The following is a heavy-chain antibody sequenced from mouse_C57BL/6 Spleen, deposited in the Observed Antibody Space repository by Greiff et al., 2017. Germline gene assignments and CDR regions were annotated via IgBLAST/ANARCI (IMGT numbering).Heavy chain of an antibody. CDR1: GYAFSSSW. CDR2: IYPGDGDT. V-gene: IGHV1-82*01. J-gene: IGHJ4*01. Sequence: QVQLQQSGPELVKPGASVKISCKASGYAFSSSWMNWVKQRPGKGLEWIGRIYPGDGDTNYNGKFKGKATLTADKSSSTAYMQLSSLTSEDSAVYFCARGGWLLRRAKDYWGQGTSVTVSS. CDR3: ARGGWLLRRAKDY. D-gene: IGHD2-3*01.